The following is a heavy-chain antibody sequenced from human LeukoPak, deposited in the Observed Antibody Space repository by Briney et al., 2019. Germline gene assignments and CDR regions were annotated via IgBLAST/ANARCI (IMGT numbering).Heavy chain of an antibody. Sequence: PGGSLRLSCAASGFTFSSYWMHWVRQVPGKGLVWVSRIRGDGGSTSYADSVKGRFTISRDNAKNTLYLQMSSLRVDDTAVYYCAKDDYNRHWGQGTLVTVSS. V-gene: IGHV3-74*01. D-gene: IGHD5-24*01. CDR1: GFTFSSYW. CDR3: AKDDYNRH. J-gene: IGHJ4*02. CDR2: IRGDGGST.